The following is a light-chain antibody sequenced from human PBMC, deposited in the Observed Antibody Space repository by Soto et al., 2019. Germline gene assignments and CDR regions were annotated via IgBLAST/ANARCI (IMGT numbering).Light chain of an antibody. CDR1: QSVSCSY. J-gene: IGKJ2*01. CDR2: GAS. Sequence: EVVLTQSPGTPSLSPGERATLSCRASQSVSCSYLAWYQQKPGQAPRLLIYGASSRATGIPDRFSGSGSGTDFTLTISRLEPEDFAVYYCQQYGSSRRTFGQGTKLEIK. V-gene: IGKV3-20*01. CDR3: QQYGSSRRT.